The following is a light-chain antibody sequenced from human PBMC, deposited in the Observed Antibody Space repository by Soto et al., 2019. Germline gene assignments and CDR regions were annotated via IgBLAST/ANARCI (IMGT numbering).Light chain of an antibody. V-gene: IGLV2-23*01. J-gene: IGLJ1*01. CDR2: EGN. Sequence: QSVLTQPASVSGSPGQSITISCTGTSSDVGSYNLVSWYQQHPGKAPKLMIYEGNERPSGVSNRFSGSKSANTASLTISGLQTEDEADYYCCSYAGTNTFVFGTGTKLTVL. CDR3: CSYAGTNTFV. CDR1: SSDVGSYNL.